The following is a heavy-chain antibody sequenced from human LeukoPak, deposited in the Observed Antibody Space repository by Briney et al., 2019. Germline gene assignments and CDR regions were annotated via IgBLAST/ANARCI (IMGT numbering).Heavy chain of an antibody. V-gene: IGHV3-21*01. CDR1: GFTFSSYS. CDR3: AREYYYDSRAPGAFDI. J-gene: IGHJ3*02. CDR2: ISSSSSYI. Sequence: GGSLRLSCAASGFTFSSYSMNWVRQAPGKGLEWVSPISSSSSYIYYADSVKGRFTISRDNAKNSLYLQMNSLRAEDTAVYYCAREYYYDSRAPGAFDIWGQGTMVTVSS. D-gene: IGHD3-22*01.